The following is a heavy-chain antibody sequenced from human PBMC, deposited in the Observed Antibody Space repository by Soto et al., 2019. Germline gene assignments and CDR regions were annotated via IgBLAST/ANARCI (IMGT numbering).Heavy chain of an antibody. CDR2: IIPLFGTT. V-gene: IGHV1-69*01. CDR1: GGTFSTYP. Sequence: QVQLVQSGAEVRMPGSSVKVSCKASGGTFSTYPINWVRQAPGQGLEWMGGIIPLFGTTNYAQKFKGRVTITADESTCTASMELSSLRAEDAAVYYCARGATHGSSWYFWFGPWGQGRLVTVSS. J-gene: IGHJ5*02. D-gene: IGHD6-13*01. CDR3: ARGATHGSSWYFWFGP.